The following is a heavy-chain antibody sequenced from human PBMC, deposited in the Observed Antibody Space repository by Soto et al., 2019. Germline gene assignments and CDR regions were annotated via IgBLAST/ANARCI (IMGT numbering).Heavy chain of an antibody. Sequence: GGSLRLSCAASGFTFSSYGMHWVRQAPGKGLEWVAVIWYDGSNKYYADSVKGRFTISRDNSKNTLYLQMNSLRAKDTAVYYCAREYGSGSYYYFDYWGQGTLVTVSS. CDR1: GFTFSSYG. CDR2: IWYDGSNK. CDR3: AREYGSGSYYYFDY. D-gene: IGHD3-10*01. V-gene: IGHV3-33*01. J-gene: IGHJ4*02.